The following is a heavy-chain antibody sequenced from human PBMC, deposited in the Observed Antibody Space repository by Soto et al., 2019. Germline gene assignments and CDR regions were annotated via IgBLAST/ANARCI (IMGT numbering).Heavy chain of an antibody. CDR1: GGSISSGGYY. V-gene: IGHV4-31*03. CDR2: IYYSGST. J-gene: IGHJ2*01. CDR3: ARDLTAVVDGRSDWYFDL. D-gene: IGHD2-2*01. Sequence: QVQLQESGPGLVKPSQTLSLTCTVSGGSISSGGYYWSWIRQHPGMGLEWIGYIYYSGSTYYNPSIKSRVTISVDTSKNQFPLKLSSVTAADTAVYYCARDLTAVVDGRSDWYFDLWGRGTLVTVSS.